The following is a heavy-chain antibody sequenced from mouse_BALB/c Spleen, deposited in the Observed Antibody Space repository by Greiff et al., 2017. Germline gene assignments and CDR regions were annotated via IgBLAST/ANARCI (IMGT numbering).Heavy chain of an antibody. Sequence: EVKLMESGGGLVQPGGSLRLSCATSGFTFTDYYMSWVRQPPGKALEWLGFIRNKANGYTTEYSASVKGRFTISRDNSQSILYLQMNTLRAEDSATYYCARDDGGYDWYFDVWGAGTTVTVSS. D-gene: IGHD2-2*01. CDR3: ARDDGGYDWYFDV. V-gene: IGHV7-3*02. CDR2: IRNKANGYTT. CDR1: GFTFTDYY. J-gene: IGHJ1*01.